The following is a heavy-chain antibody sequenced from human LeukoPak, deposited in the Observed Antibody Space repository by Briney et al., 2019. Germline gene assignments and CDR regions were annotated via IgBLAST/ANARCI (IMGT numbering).Heavy chain of an antibody. J-gene: IGHJ3*02. CDR3: VKEHVDRAFTRSFEI. CDR2: ISPDNT. V-gene: IGHV3-23*01. D-gene: IGHD3-10*01. Sequence: GGSLRLSCAASGFTFSTNPMSWVRQAPGKGLEWVSAISPDNTYYADSVKGRLTISRDDSKNTVYLQMNSPRAEDTARYYCVKEHVDRAFTRSFEIWGQGTVVTASS. CDR1: GFTFSTNP.